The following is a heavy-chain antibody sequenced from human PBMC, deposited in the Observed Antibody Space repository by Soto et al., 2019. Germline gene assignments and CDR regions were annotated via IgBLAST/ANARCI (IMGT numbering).Heavy chain of an antibody. J-gene: IGHJ6*03. CDR3: AKDLRPSLNFFYYMDV. Sequence: EVQLLESGGGLVQPGGSLRLSCVVSGFTFGSYAMSWVRQAPEKGPEWVAILGGNGFTTYYADSVKGRFTISGDKSKSTLFLQINSLRADDAGLYYWAKDLRPSLNFFYYMDVWGRGTCVTVSS. CDR1: GFTFGSYA. D-gene: IGHD2-2*01. V-gene: IGHV3-23*01. CDR2: LGGNGFTT.